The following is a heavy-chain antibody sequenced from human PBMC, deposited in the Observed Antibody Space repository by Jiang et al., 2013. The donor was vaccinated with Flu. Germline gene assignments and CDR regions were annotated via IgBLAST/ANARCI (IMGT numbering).Heavy chain of an antibody. Sequence: GTTYYNPSLKSRVTISLDTSKNQFSPKLSSVTAADTAVYYCARPTHTTVTNSPFNYWGQGTLVTVSS. CDR2: GTT. D-gene: IGHD4-17*01. CDR3: ARPTHTTVTNSPFNY. J-gene: IGHJ4*02. V-gene: IGHV4-39*07.